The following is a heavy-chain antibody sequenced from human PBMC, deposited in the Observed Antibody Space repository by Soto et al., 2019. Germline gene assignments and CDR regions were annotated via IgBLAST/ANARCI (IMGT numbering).Heavy chain of an antibody. CDR3: ARLRYDFWSGYYPDY. CDR2: IYYSGST. V-gene: IGHV4-39*01. D-gene: IGHD3-3*01. Sequence: QLQLQESGPGLVKPSETLSLTCTVSGGSISSSSYYWGWIRQPPGKGLEWIGSIYYSGSTYYNPSLKSRVTISVDTSKNQFSLKLSSVTAADTAVYYCARLRYDFWSGYYPDYWGQGTLVTVSS. CDR1: GGSISSSSYY. J-gene: IGHJ4*02.